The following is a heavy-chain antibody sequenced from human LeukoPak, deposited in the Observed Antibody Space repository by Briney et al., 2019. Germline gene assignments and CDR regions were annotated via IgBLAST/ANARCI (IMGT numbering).Heavy chain of an antibody. CDR1: GGTFSSYA. CDR3: AAPPGAAAGTNYYYGMDV. V-gene: IGHV1-69*13. Sequence: SVKVSCKASGGTFSSYAISWVRQAPGQGLEWMGGIIPIFGTANYAQKFQGRVTITADESTSTAYMELSSLRSEDTAVYYCAAPPGAAAGTNYYYGMDVWGQGTTVTVSS. D-gene: IGHD6-13*01. J-gene: IGHJ6*02. CDR2: IIPIFGTA.